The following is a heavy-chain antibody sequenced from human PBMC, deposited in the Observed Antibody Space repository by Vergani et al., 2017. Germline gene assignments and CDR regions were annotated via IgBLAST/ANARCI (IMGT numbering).Heavy chain of an antibody. D-gene: IGHD2-2*01. J-gene: IGHJ4*02. CDR1: GGTFSSYA. CDR3: ARDQFYAPARIVVGPPSGDY. Sequence: QVQLVQSGAEVKKPGSSVKVSCKASGGTFSSYAISWVRQAPGQGLEWMGGIIPIFGTANYAQKFQGRVTITADESTSTAYMELSSLRSEDTAVYYCARDQFYAPARIVVGPPSGDYWGQGTLVTVSS. V-gene: IGHV1-69*01. CDR2: IIPIFGTA.